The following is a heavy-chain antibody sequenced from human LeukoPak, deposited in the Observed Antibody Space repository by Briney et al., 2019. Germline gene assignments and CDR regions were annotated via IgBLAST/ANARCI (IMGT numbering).Heavy chain of an antibody. CDR1: GFTFSSYW. CDR2: IKQDGSEK. J-gene: IGHJ4*02. CDR3: ARGSHALRYFDWPTFDY. V-gene: IGHV3-7*03. Sequence: GGSLRLSCAASGFTFSSYWMSWVRQAPGKGLEWVANIKQDGSEKYYVDSVKGRFTISRDNAKNSLYLQMNSLRAEDTAVYYCARGSHALRYFDWPTFDYWGQGTLVTVSS. D-gene: IGHD3-9*01.